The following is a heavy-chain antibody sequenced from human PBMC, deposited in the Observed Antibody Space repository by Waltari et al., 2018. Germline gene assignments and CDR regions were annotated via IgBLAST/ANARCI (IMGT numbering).Heavy chain of an antibody. Sequence: EVQLVESGGTVVRPGGSLRLSCVASGFSFADYGMSWVRQAPGKGLEWVSGITWNAGQTGYAGSVKGRLTISRDDGKKSLYLQMNNLRDEDTALYYCAREFRSGYSIDFWGQGTLVTVSA. V-gene: IGHV3-20*04. D-gene: IGHD6-13*01. CDR3: AREFRSGYSIDF. CDR2: ITWNAGQT. CDR1: GFSFADYG. J-gene: IGHJ4*02.